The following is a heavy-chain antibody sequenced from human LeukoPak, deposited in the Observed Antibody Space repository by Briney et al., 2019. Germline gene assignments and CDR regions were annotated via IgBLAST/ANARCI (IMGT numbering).Heavy chain of an antibody. CDR3: AKHHYSSSRDYFDY. CDR1: GFTFGTYA. CDR2: ISGSGGST. V-gene: IGHV3-23*01. J-gene: IGHJ4*02. D-gene: IGHD6-13*01. Sequence: PGGSLRLSCAASGFTFGTYAMTWVRQAPGKGLEWVSVISGSGGSTNYADSVKGRFIISRDNSRNTLFLQMNSLRAEDTAVYYCAKHHYSSSRDYFDYWGQGTLVIVSS.